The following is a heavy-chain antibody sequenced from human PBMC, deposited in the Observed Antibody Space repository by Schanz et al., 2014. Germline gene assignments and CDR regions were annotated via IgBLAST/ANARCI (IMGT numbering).Heavy chain of an antibody. CDR2: IRSKADGGTT. Sequence: EVQLVESGGGLISPGGSLRLSCVASGFTFNYVWMSWVRQAPGKGLEWVGRIRSKADGGTTDYAAPVKGRFTISRDDSKNTLFLQINSLKTEDTAVYYCTTVDCSSPSCPPWGPGTLVTVSS. D-gene: IGHD2-2*01. CDR3: TTVDCSSPSCPP. CDR1: GFTFNYVW. V-gene: IGHV3-15*01. J-gene: IGHJ5*02.